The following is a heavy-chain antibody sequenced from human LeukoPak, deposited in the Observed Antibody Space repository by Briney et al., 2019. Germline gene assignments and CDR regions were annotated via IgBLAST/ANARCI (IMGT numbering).Heavy chain of an antibody. V-gene: IGHV4-39*01. Sequence: SETLSLTCTVSGGSTSSSTYYWDWIRQPPGKGLEWIGNIYDSGSTHYNPSLESRVTISVDTSKNQFSLKLNSVTAADTAVYYCARRVTGRGTFYFDYWGQGSLITVSS. D-gene: IGHD3-16*01. J-gene: IGHJ4*02. CDR2: IYDSGST. CDR1: GGSTSSSTYY. CDR3: ARRVTGRGTFYFDY.